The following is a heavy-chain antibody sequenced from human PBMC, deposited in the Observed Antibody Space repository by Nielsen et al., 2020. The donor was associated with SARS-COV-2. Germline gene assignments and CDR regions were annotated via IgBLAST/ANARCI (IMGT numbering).Heavy chain of an antibody. CDR1: GGSISSSSYY. V-gene: IGHV4-39*01. Sequence: SETLSLTCTVSGGSISSSSYYWGWIRQPPGKGLEWIGSIYYSGSTYYNPSLKSRVTISVDTSKNQFSLKLSSVTAADTAVYYCAITYSGWLYNWFDPWGQGTLVTVSS. CDR2: IYYSGST. CDR3: AITYSGWLYNWFDP. D-gene: IGHD6-19*01. J-gene: IGHJ5*02.